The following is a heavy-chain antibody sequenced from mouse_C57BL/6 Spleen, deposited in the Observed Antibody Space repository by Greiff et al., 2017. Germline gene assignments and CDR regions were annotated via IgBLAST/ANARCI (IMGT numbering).Heavy chain of an antibody. D-gene: IGHD1-1*01. CDR2: IDPETGGT. J-gene: IGHJ2*01. V-gene: IGHV1-15*01. CDR3: TRSGRDFDY. CDR1: GYTFTDYE. Sequence: QVQLKQSGAELVRPGASVTLSCKASGYTFTDYEMHWVKQTPVHGLEWIGAIDPETGGTAYNQKFKGKAILTADKSSSTAYMELRSLTSEDAAVXYCTRSGRDFDYWGQGTTLTVSS.